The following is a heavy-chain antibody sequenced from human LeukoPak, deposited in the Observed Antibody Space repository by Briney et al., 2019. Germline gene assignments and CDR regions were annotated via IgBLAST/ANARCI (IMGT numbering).Heavy chain of an antibody. J-gene: IGHJ4*02. CDR3: ARGGDYGDYLTSYFDY. V-gene: IGHV4-34*01. CDR2: INHSGSA. Sequence: SETLSLTCAVSGGSFSGYYWTWIRQPPGKGLEWIGEINHSGSANYNPSLMSRVTISLDTSKNHFSLNLSSVTAADTAVYYCARGGDYGDYLTSYFDYWGQGTLVTVSS. D-gene: IGHD4-17*01. CDR1: GGSFSGYY.